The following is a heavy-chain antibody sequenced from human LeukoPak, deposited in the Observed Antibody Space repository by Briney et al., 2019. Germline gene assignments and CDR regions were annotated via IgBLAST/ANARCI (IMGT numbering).Heavy chain of an antibody. D-gene: IGHD3-3*01. V-gene: IGHV1-18*01. J-gene: IGHJ6*02. CDR2: ISAYNGNT. CDR3: ARDLTKNTIFGLKGAVDV. CDR1: GYTFTSYG. Sequence: ASLTLSCTASGYTFTSYGISWVRQAPGQGLEKMGWISAYNGNTNYAQKLQGRVIMTTDTSTSTAYMELRSLRSDDTAVYYCARDLTKNTIFGLKGAVDVGGQGTAVTVSS.